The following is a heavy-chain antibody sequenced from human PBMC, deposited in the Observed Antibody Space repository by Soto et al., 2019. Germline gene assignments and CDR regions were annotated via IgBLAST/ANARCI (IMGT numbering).Heavy chain of an antibody. CDR1: GGTFSSYA. D-gene: IGHD6-19*01. CDR3: AIGLLGSSGWYIPFDY. J-gene: IGHJ4*02. Sequence: SVKVSCKASGGTFSSYAISGVREAPGQGLEWMGGIIPIFGTANYAQKFQGRVTITADESTSTAYMELSSLRSEDTAVYYCAIGLLGSSGWYIPFDYWGQGTLVTVSS. CDR2: IIPIFGTA. V-gene: IGHV1-69*13.